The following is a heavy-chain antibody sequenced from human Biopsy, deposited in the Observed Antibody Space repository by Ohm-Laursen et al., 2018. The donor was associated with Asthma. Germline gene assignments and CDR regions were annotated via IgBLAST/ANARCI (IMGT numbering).Heavy chain of an antibody. V-gene: IGHV1-69*01. D-gene: IGHD4-17*01. CDR1: GDTFRTSA. CDR3: ASDFPKDYVRYNFQF. CDR2: VIPLLDTG. J-gene: IGHJ4*02. Sequence: SSVKVSCKTSGDTFRTSAFSWVRQAPGQGLEWMGGVIPLLDTGDYAQKFQGRVTITADESTSTCYMELRSLTSEDTAVYYCASDFPKDYVRYNFQFWGQGTLATVSS.